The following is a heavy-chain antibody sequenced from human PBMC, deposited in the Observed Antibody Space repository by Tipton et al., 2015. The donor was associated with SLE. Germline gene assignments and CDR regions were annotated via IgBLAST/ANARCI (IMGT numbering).Heavy chain of an antibody. CDR1: GGSISSSSYY. V-gene: IGHV4-39*07. J-gene: IGHJ6*03. CDR2: IYYSGST. Sequence: TLSLTCTVSGGSISSSSYYWGWIRQPPGKGLEWIGSIYYSGSTYYNPSLKSRVTISVDTSKNQFSLKLSSVTAADTAVYYCARDQSTYYYYYMDVWGKGTTVTVSS. CDR3: ARDQSTYYYYYMDV.